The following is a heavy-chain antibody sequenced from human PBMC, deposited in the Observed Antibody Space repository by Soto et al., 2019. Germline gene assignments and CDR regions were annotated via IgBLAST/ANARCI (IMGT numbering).Heavy chain of an antibody. CDR3: ARMYYYGSGSYHP. CDR1: GGTVSSYT. Sequence: QVQLVQSGAEVKKPGTSVKVSCKASGGTVSSYTISWVRQAPGQGLEWMGRIIPILGIANYAQKFQGRVTITADKSTSTAYMELSSLRSDDTAVYYCARMYYYGSGSYHPWGQGTLVTVSS. D-gene: IGHD3-10*01. V-gene: IGHV1-69*02. CDR2: IIPILGIA. J-gene: IGHJ5*02.